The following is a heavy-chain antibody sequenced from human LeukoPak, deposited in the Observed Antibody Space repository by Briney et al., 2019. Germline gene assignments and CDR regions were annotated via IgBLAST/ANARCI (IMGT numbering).Heavy chain of an antibody. CDR1: GFTFSSYS. V-gene: IGHV3-48*04. J-gene: IGHJ3*02. Sequence: TGGSLRLSCAASGFTFSSYSMNWVRQAPGKGLEWVSYISSSSSTIYYADSVKGRFTISRDNAKNSLYLQMNSLRAEDTAVYYCAKDRISGSYGVDAFDIWGQGTMVTVSS. CDR2: ISSSSSTI. CDR3: AKDRISGSYGVDAFDI. D-gene: IGHD1-26*01.